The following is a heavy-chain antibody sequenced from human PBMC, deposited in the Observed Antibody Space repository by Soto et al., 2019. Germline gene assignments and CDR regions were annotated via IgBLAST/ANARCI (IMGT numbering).Heavy chain of an antibody. CDR3: AIWAGQNRDFGGPFDY. D-gene: IGHD3-10*01. Sequence: GGSLRLSCAASGFTFSSYAMHWVRQAPGKGLEWVAVISYDGSNKYYADSVKGRFTISRDNSKNTLYLQMNSLRSDDTAVYYCAIWAGQNRDFGGPFDYWGQGTLVTVSS. V-gene: IGHV3-30-3*01. J-gene: IGHJ4*02. CDR2: ISYDGSNK. CDR1: GFTFSSYA.